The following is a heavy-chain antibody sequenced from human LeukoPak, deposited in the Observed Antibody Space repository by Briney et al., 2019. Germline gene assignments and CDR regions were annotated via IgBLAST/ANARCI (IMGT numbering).Heavy chain of an antibody. CDR3: ARWAGSYGHTYYFDY. D-gene: IGHD5-18*01. CDR2: IYPGDSDT. V-gene: IGHV5-51*01. CDR1: GYSFTSYW. J-gene: IGHJ4*02. Sequence: GGSLKISCKGSGYSFTSYWIGWVRRMPGKGLEGMGFIYPGDSDTRYSPSFQGQVTISADKSISTAYLQWSSLKASDTAMYYCARWAGSYGHTYYFDYWGQGTLVTVSS.